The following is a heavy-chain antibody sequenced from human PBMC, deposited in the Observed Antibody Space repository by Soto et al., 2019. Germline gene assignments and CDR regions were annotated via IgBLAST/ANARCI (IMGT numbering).Heavy chain of an antibody. J-gene: IGHJ4*02. V-gene: IGHV3-7*01. Sequence: WGSLLLSCASSVFTFSTYWMDWVRQTPGKGLEWVANINQDGSEKNYVDSVKGRFTIYRDNAKNSLYLQMSSLTAEDSALYYCSRSLNSWGQGTMVTVSS. CDR2: INQDGSEK. CDR1: VFTFSTYW. CDR3: SRSLNS.